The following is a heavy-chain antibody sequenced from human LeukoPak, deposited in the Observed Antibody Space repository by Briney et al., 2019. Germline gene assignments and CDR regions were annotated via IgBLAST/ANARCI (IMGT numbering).Heavy chain of an antibody. V-gene: IGHV3-21*04. CDR1: GFSLSAYS. Sequence: PGGSLRLSCTASGFSLSAYSMNWVRQAPGKGLEWVSTMSSSSSSNYKYYADSVKGRLTVSRDNAKNSLYLQMNSLRAEDTAVYYCAAKASPGATGYFDYWGQGTLVTVSS. D-gene: IGHD1-26*01. CDR2: MSSSSSSNYK. CDR3: AAKASPGATGYFDY. J-gene: IGHJ4*02.